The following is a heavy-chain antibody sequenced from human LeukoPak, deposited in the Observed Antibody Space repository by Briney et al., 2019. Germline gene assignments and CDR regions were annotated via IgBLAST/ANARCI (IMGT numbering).Heavy chain of an antibody. J-gene: IGHJ4*02. CDR2: ISGSGGST. Sequence: PGGSLRLSCAASGFTFSSYAMSWVRQAPGKGLEWVSAISGSGGSTYYADSVKGRFTISRDNSKNTLYLQMNSLRAEDTAVYYCAKDPVEMATIYEDWFDYWGQGTLVTVSS. CDR3: AKDPVEMATIYEDWFDY. D-gene: IGHD5-24*01. CDR1: GFTFSSYA. V-gene: IGHV3-23*01.